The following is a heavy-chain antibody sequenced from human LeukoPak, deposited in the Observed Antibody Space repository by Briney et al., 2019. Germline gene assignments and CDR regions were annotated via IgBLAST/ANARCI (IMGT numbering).Heavy chain of an antibody. D-gene: IGHD3-22*01. J-gene: IGHJ3*02. V-gene: IGHV7-4-1*02. CDR2: INTNTGNP. CDR3: ARDGTYYYDSSGYWDAFDI. CDR1: GYTFASYT. Sequence: ASVKVSCKASGYTFASYTMHWVRQAPGQGLEWMGWINTNTGNPTYAQGFIGRFVFSLDTSVNTAYLQISSLKAEDTAVYYCARDGTYYYDSSGYWDAFDIWGQGTMVTVSS.